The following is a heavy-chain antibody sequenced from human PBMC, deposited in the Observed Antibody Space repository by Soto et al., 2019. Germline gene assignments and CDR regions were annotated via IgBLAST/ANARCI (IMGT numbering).Heavy chain of an antibody. CDR3: TTYSAFWCGYYYDY. D-gene: IGHD3-3*01. V-gene: IGHV3-15*07. Sequence: EVQLVESGGGLVKPGGSLRLSCAASGFTFSNAWMNWVRQAPGKGLEWVARIKSKTDGGTTDSAAPVKGRFTISRDDSKNPLYLQMNSLKTDDTAVYYCTTYSAFWCGYYYDYWGQGTLVTVSS. CDR2: IKSKTDGGTT. J-gene: IGHJ4*02. CDR1: GFTFSNAW.